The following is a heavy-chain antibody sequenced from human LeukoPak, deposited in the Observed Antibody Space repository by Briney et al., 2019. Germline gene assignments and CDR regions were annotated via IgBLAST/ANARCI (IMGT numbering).Heavy chain of an antibody. CDR2: IIPIFGTA. J-gene: IGHJ4*02. Sequence: GASVKVSCKASGGTFSSYAISWVRQAPGQGLEWMGGIIPIFGTANYAQKFQGRVTMTRNTSISTAYMELSSLRSEDTAVYYCARFYSGSDFDYWGQGTLVTVSS. CDR3: ARFYSGSDFDY. V-gene: IGHV1-69*05. D-gene: IGHD1-26*01. CDR1: GGTFSSYA.